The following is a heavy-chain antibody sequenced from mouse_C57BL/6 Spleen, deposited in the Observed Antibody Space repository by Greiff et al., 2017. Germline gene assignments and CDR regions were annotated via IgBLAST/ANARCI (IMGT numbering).Heavy chain of an antibody. CDR1: GYTFTSYW. Sequence: QVQLQQSGAELVKPGASVKLSCKASGYTFTSYWMHWVKQRPGQGLEWIGMIHPNSGSTNYNEKFKSKATLTVDKSSSTAYMQLSSLTSEDSAVYYCARGGNYYGSSPYYYAMDYWGQGTSVTVSS. CDR2: IHPNSGST. J-gene: IGHJ4*01. CDR3: ARGGNYYGSSPYYYAMDY. D-gene: IGHD1-1*01. V-gene: IGHV1-64*01.